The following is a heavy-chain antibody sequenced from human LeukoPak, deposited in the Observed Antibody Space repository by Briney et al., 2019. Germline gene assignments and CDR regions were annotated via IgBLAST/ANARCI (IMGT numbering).Heavy chain of an antibody. CDR1: GFTFSSYW. Sequence: GGSLRLSCAASGFTFSSYWMHWVRQAPGKGLVWVSRIKSDGKTNYADSVKGRFTISRDNAKNTVSLQMNSLRAEDTGVYYCARAPSEIGGYYPEYYRHWGQGTLVTVSS. CDR3: ARAPSEIGGYYPEYYRH. D-gene: IGHD3-22*01. V-gene: IGHV3-74*01. CDR2: IKSDGKT. J-gene: IGHJ1*01.